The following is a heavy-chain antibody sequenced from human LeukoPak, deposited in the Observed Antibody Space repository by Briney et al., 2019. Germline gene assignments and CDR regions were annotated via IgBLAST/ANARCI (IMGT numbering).Heavy chain of an antibody. CDR2: IRDDGSNK. CDR3: AKDFDGYTYGNLDY. J-gene: IGHJ4*02. CDR1: GFTFSTYG. Sequence: PGGSLRLSCAASGFTFSTYGMHWVRQAPGKGLEWVAFIRDDGSNKYYADSVKGRFTISRDNSKNTLYLQMNSLRAEDTAVYSCAKDFDGYTYGNLDYWGQGTLVTVSS. D-gene: IGHD5-18*01. V-gene: IGHV3-30*02.